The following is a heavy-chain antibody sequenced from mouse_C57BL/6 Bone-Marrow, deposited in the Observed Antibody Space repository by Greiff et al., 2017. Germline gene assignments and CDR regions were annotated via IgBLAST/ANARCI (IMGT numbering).Heavy chain of an antibody. J-gene: IGHJ4*01. V-gene: IGHV5-17*01. CDR3: ARSYYSNLYAMDY. Sequence: EVKVVESGGGLVKPGGSLKLSCAASGFTFSDYGMHWVRQAPEKGLEWVAYISSGSSTIYYADTVKGRFTISRDNAKNTLFLQMTSLRSEDTAMYYCARSYYSNLYAMDYWGQGTSVTVSS. D-gene: IGHD2-5*01. CDR2: ISSGSSTI. CDR1: GFTFSDYG.